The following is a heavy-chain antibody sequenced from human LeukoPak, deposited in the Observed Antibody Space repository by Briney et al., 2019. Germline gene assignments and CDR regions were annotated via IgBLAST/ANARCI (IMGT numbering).Heavy chain of an antibody. V-gene: IGHV1-18*01. CDR1: GYTFTSYG. CDR2: ISAYNGNT. D-gene: IGHD2-15*01. Sequence: VASVKVPCKASGYTFTSYGISWVRQAPGQGLEWMGWISAYNGNTNYAQKLQGRVTMTTDTSTSTAYMELRSLRSDDTAVYYCAREGYCSGGSCYPDAFDIWGQGTMVTVSS. CDR3: AREGYCSGGSCYPDAFDI. J-gene: IGHJ3*02.